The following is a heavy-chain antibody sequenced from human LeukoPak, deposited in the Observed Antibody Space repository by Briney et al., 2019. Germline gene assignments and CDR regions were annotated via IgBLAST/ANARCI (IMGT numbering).Heavy chain of an antibody. CDR2: INPNSGGT. Sequence: ASVKVSCKASGYTFTGYYMHWVRQAPGQGLEWMGWINPNSGGTNYAQKFQGWVTMTRDTSISTAYMELSSLRSEDTAVYYCARGYYDSSGYPIGDAFDIWGQGTMVTVSS. CDR1: GYTFTGYY. V-gene: IGHV1-2*04. CDR3: ARGYYDSSGYPIGDAFDI. D-gene: IGHD3-22*01. J-gene: IGHJ3*02.